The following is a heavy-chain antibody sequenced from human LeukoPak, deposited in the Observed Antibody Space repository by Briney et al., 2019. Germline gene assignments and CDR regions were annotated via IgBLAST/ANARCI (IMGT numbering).Heavy chain of an antibody. D-gene: IGHD3-10*01. CDR2: ISSSSSYM. Sequence: GGSLRLSCAASGFTFSSYSMNWVRQAPGKGLEWVSSISSSSSYMYYADSVKGRFTISRDNAKNSLYLQMNSLRAEDTAVYYCAREALGAGSGSYYNAAFDIWGQGTMVTVSS. J-gene: IGHJ3*02. CDR1: GFTFSSYS. V-gene: IGHV3-21*01. CDR3: AREALGAGSGSYYNAAFDI.